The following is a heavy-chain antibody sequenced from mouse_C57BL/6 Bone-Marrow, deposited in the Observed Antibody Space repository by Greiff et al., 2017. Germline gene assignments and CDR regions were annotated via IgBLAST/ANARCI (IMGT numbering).Heavy chain of an antibody. V-gene: IGHV1-81*01. D-gene: IGHD1-1*01. CDR1: VYTFTSYG. Sequence: QVQLQQSGAELARPGASVKLSCKASVYTFTSYGISWVKQRTGQGLEWIGEIYPRSGNTYYNEKFKGKATLTADKSSSTGYMELRSPTSEDSAVYFCERRVYYGSSYDYFVYWGQGTTLTVSS. CDR2: IYPRSGNT. J-gene: IGHJ2*01. CDR3: ERRVYYGSSYDYFVY.